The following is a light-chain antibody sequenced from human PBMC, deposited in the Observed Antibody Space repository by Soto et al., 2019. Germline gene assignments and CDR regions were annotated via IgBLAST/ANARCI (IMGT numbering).Light chain of an antibody. CDR1: QSISTW. V-gene: IGKV1-5*01. CDR2: DAS. Sequence: DIQMTQSPSTLSASLGDIVTITCRASQSISTWLAWYQQKPGKAPKLLIYDASILESGVPSRFSGSGSGTEFTLTISSLQPDDFATYYCQHYNSYSEAFGQGTKVDIK. CDR3: QHYNSYSEA. J-gene: IGKJ1*01.